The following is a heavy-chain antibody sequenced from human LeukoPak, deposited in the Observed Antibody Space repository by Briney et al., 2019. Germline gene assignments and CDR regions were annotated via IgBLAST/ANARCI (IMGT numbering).Heavy chain of an antibody. D-gene: IGHD4-17*01. V-gene: IGHV4-61*02. J-gene: IGHJ4*02. CDR1: GGSISSGIYY. CDR3: ARAGYGDSDFDY. CDR2: IFTSGNT. Sequence: PSETLSLTCTVSGGSISSGIYYWSWIRQHAGKGLEWIGRIFTSGNTNYNPSLRGRVAISFDTSKNQFSLNLSSVTAADTAVYYCARAGYGDSDFDYWGQGTLVTVSS.